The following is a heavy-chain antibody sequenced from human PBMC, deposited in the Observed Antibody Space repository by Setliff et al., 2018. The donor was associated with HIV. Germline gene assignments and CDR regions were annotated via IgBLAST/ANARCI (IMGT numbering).Heavy chain of an antibody. D-gene: IGHD1-26*01. Sequence: LSCEASGFNFDLYVLHWVRQAPGKGLEWVAVMSTGGDIKIYADSVKGRFTISRDNSKNTLFLQMNSLRPEDTATYYCVRDPIEGYPDYFDYWGQGTLVTVSS. V-gene: IGHV3-30-3*01. CDR1: GFNFDLYV. J-gene: IGHJ4*02. CDR2: MSTGGDIK. CDR3: VRDPIEGYPDYFDY.